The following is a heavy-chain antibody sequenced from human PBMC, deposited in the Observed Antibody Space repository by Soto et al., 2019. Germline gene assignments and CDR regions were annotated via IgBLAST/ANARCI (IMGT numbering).Heavy chain of an antibody. J-gene: IGHJ4*02. D-gene: IGHD6-13*01. CDR2: ISGSGGST. CDR3: AKMVSRIAAAGPTYFDY. Sequence: GGSLRLSCAASGFTFSSYAMSWVRQAPGKGLEWVSAISGSGGSTCYADSVKGRFTISRDNSKNTLYLQMNSLRAEDTAVYYCAKMVSRIAAAGPTYFDYWGQGTLVTVSS. CDR1: GFTFSSYA. V-gene: IGHV3-23*01.